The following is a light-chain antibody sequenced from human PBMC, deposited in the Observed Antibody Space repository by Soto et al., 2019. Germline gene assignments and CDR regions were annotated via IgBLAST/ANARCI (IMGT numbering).Light chain of an antibody. V-gene: IGKV3-20*01. Sequence: EIVLTQSPGTLSLSPGERATLSCRASQSVSSSYFAWYQQKPGPAPRLLIYGASSRPTGIPDRFSGSGSGTDFTLTISRLEPEDFAVYYFQQYGSSSTFGQGTRLENK. CDR1: QSVSSSY. CDR2: GAS. CDR3: QQYGSSST. J-gene: IGKJ5*01.